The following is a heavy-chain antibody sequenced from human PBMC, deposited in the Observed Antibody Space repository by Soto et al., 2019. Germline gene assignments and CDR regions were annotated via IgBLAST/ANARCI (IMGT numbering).Heavy chain of an antibody. J-gene: IGHJ4*02. D-gene: IGHD2-8*02. CDR2: ISWNSVAI. CDR3: AKATRLTDTGSD. Sequence: EVQVVESGGGLVQPGTSLRLSCAASGCTFDDYALHWVRQVPGKGLEWVAGISWNSVAIHYADSVKGRFTISRDNAKNSLYLQMNNLRGEDTALYYCAKATRLTDTGSDWGQGTLVTVSS. V-gene: IGHV3-9*01. CDR1: GCTFDDYA.